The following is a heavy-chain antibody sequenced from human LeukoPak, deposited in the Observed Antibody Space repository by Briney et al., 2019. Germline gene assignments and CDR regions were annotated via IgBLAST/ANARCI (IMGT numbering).Heavy chain of an antibody. CDR1: GYTFTGYY. V-gene: IGHV1-2*02. CDR3: AREANRGYYDSSGYSLDY. Sequence: ASVKASCKASGYTFTGYYMHWVRQAPGQGLEWMGWINPNSGGTNYAQKFQGRVTMTRDTSISTAYMELSRLRSDDTAVYYCAREANRGYYDSSGYSLDYWGQGTLVTVS. D-gene: IGHD3-22*01. J-gene: IGHJ4*02. CDR2: INPNSGGT.